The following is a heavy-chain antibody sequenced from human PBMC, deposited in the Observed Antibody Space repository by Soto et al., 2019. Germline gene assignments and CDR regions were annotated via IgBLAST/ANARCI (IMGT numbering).Heavy chain of an antibody. CDR2: IYPGDFDT. CDR1: GYTFDNYW. J-gene: IGHJ4*02. CDR3: ARLLGYSYGHQKLFDY. V-gene: IGHV5-51*01. D-gene: IGHD5-18*01. Sequence: ESLKISCMGSGYTFDNYWIGWVRQMPGKGLEWMGIIYPGDFDTRYSPSFQGHVTMSVDKSINTAYLQWSSLETSDTAMYFCARLLGYSYGHQKLFDYWGQGTPVTVSS.